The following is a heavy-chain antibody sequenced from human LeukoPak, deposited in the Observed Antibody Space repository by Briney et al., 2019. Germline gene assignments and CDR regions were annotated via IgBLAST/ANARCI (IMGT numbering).Heavy chain of an antibody. V-gene: IGHV3-21*01. CDR2: ISSSSSYI. J-gene: IGHJ4*02. CDR1: GFTFSSYA. D-gene: IGHD6-19*01. Sequence: GGSLRLSCAASGFTFSSYAMHWVRQAPGKGLEWVSSISSSSSYIYYADSVKGQFTISRDNAKNSLYLQMNSLRAEDTAVYYCARSSGWDYWGQGTLVTVSS. CDR3: ARSSGWDY.